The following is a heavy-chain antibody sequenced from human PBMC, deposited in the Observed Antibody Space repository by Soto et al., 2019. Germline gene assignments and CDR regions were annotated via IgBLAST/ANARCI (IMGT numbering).Heavy chain of an antibody. CDR1: GGSISSGDYY. J-gene: IGHJ4*02. Sequence: SETLSLTCTVSGGSISSGDYYWSWIRQPPGKGMEWIGYIYYSGSTYYNPSLKSRVTISVDTSKNQFSLKLSSVAAADTAVYYCARVNKAAADAFDYWGQGTLVTVSS. CDR3: ARVNKAAADAFDY. D-gene: IGHD6-13*01. CDR2: IYYSGST. V-gene: IGHV4-30-4*01.